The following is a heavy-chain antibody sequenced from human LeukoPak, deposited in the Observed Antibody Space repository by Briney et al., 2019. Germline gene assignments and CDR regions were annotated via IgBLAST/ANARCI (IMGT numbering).Heavy chain of an antibody. CDR3: AREDYYFDY. V-gene: IGHV4-59*01. Sequence: PSETLSLTCTVSGGSISTYYGTWLRQPPGKGVEWIGYIYYSGNNNYNPSLNGRVTISIHTSKNQFSLRLKSVTAADTAFYYCAREDYYFDYWGQGALVTVSS. CDR2: IYYSGNN. CDR1: GGSISTYY. J-gene: IGHJ4*02.